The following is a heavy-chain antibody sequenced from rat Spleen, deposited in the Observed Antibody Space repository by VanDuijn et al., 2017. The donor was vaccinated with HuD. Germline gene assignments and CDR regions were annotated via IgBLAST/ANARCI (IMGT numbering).Heavy chain of an antibody. CDR2: ITNAAGKV. CDR1: GFTFNSYW. V-gene: IGHV5-31*01. Sequence: EVQLVESGGGLVQPGRSLKLSCVASGFTFNSYWMYWIRQAPGKGLEWVASITNAAGKVYYPDSVNGRFTISRDNAKSTLYLQMDSLRSEDTATYYCTTSTEGILFDYWGQGVMVTVSS. J-gene: IGHJ2*01. D-gene: IGHD1-11*01. CDR3: TTSTEGILFDY.